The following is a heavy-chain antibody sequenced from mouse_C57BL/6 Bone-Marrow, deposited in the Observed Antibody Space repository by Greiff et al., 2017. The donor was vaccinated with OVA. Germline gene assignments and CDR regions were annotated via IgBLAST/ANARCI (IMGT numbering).Heavy chain of an antibody. CDR3: TPYYDYGDY. D-gene: IGHD2-4*01. J-gene: IGHJ2*01. CDR1: GFNIKDDY. V-gene: IGHV14-4*01. Sequence: VQLQQSGAELVRPGASVKLSCTASGFNIKDDYMHWVKQRPEQGLEWIGWIDPENGDTEYASKFQGKATITADTSSNTAYLQLSSLTSEDTAVYYCTPYYDYGDYWGQGTTLTVSS. CDR2: IDPENGDT.